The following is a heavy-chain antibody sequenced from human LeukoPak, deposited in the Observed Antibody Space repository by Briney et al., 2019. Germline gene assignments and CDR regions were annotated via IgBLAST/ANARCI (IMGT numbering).Heavy chain of an antibody. CDR1: GGSISSSSYY. CDR2: IYYSGST. V-gene: IGHV4-39*07. Sequence: PSETLSLTCTVSGGSISSSSYYWGWIRQPPGKGLEWIGSIYYSGSTYYNPSLKSRVTISVDTSKNQFSLKLSSVTAADTAVYYCARGYYDILTGYPPKGGVYYFDYWGQGTLVTVSS. D-gene: IGHD3-9*01. J-gene: IGHJ4*02. CDR3: ARGYYDILTGYPPKGGVYYFDY.